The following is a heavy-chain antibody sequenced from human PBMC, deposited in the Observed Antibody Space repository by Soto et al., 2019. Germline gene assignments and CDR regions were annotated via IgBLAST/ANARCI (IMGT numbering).Heavy chain of an antibody. CDR3: AKRGVNWNYGPNWFDP. V-gene: IGHV3-30*18. CDR1: GFTFSSYG. CDR2: ISYDGSNK. D-gene: IGHD1-7*01. Sequence: GGSLRLSCAASGFTFSSYGMHWVRQAPGKGLEWVAVISYDGSNKYYADSVRGRFTISRDNSKNTLYLQMNSLRAEDTAVYYCAKRGVNWNYGPNWFDPWGQGTLVTVSS. J-gene: IGHJ5*02.